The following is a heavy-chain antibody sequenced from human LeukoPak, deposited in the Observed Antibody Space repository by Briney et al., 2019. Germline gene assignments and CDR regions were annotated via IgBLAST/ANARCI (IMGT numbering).Heavy chain of an antibody. CDR3: EKGGYSSPFDP. J-gene: IGHJ5*02. D-gene: IGHD6-13*01. CDR1: GFTFSSYA. V-gene: IGHV3-23*01. Sequence: GGSLRLSCAASGFTFSSYAMSWVRQAPGKGLEWVSLISGSGGSTYYADSVKGRFTISRDNSKNTLYLQMNSLRAEDTAVYYCEKGGYSSPFDPWGQGTLVTVSS. CDR2: ISGSGGST.